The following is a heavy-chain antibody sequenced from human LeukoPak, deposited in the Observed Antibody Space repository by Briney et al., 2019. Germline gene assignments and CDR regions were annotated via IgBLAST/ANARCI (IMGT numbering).Heavy chain of an antibody. CDR2: GSYSGST. CDR3: ARDLYTDTGNIDY. D-gene: IGHD1/OR15-1a*01. Sequence: SETLSLTCTVSGDSVSSSISYWGWIRRPPGKGLEWIGSGSYSGSTSYNPSLKSRVTLFVDTSRNRFSLMLTSVTAADTAIYYCARDLYTDTGNIDYWSQGTQVTVSS. J-gene: IGHJ4*02. CDR1: GDSVSSSISY. V-gene: IGHV4-39*02.